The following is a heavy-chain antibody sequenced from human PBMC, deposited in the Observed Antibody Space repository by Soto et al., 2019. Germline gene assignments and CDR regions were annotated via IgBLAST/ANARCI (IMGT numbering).Heavy chain of an antibody. CDR2: IYHSGST. Sequence: SETLSLTCAVSSASISSRKSWSWVRQSPERGLEWVGEIYHSGSTNYNPSLKSRVTISIDNSKNQFSLKLSSVTAADTAVYYCASKFGELLADAFDIWGQGTMVT. CDR1: SASISSRKS. D-gene: IGHD3-10*01. V-gene: IGHV4-4*02. J-gene: IGHJ3*02. CDR3: ASKFGELLADAFDI.